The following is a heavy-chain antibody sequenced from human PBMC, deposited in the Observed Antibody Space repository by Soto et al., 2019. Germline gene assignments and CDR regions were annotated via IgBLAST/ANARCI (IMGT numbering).Heavy chain of an antibody. J-gene: IGHJ4*02. CDR3: AKELLQYQLLYYFDY. V-gene: IGHV3-23*01. D-gene: IGHD2-2*01. CDR1: GFTFSSYA. Sequence: GGSLRLSCAASGFTFSSYAMSWVRQAPGKGLEWVSAISGSGGSTYYADSVKGRFTISRDNSKNTLYLQMNSLRAEDTDVYYCAKELLQYQLLYYFDYWGQGTLVTVSS. CDR2: ISGSGGST.